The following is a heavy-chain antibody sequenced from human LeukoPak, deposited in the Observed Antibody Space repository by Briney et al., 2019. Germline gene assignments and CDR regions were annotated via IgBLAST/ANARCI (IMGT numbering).Heavy chain of an antibody. CDR1: GFTFSSYS. J-gene: IGHJ4*02. Sequence: GGSLRLSCAASGFTFSSYSMNWVRQAPGKGLKWISYISSDSSTIYYADSVKGRFTISRDNAKNSLYLQMNSLRAEDTAVYYCARVLHKRMYDSTTYFPYWGQGILVTVSS. CDR3: ARVLHKRMYDSTTYFPY. D-gene: IGHD3-22*01. V-gene: IGHV3-48*01. CDR2: ISSDSSTI.